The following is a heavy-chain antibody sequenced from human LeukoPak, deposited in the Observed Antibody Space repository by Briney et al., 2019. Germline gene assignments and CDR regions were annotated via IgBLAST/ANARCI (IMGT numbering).Heavy chain of an antibody. J-gene: IGHJ4*02. V-gene: IGHV1-8*01. CDR1: GYTFTNHD. CDR3: ARGVNSQGTAMVLFDH. Sequence: ASVKVSCKASGYTFTNHDINWVRQATGQGFEWMGWMNPNSGNSGYAQNFQGRVSMTRDTSMATAYMELSSLTSDDTALYYCARGVNSQGTAMVLFDHWGQGTLVTVSS. D-gene: IGHD5-18*01. CDR2: MNPNSGNS.